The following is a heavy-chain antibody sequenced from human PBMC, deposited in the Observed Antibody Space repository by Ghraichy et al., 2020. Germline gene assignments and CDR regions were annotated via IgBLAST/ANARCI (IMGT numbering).Heavy chain of an antibody. CDR2: IYTRGST. CDR1: GGSISSYY. Sequence: SETLSLTCTVSGGSISSYYWNWIRQPAWKGLEWIGRIYTRGSTNYNPSLKSRVTMSVDTSKNQFSLKLSSVTAADTAVYYCARALGYFDSSGYFPPYAFDIWGQGTMVTVSS. CDR3: ARALGYFDSSGYFPPYAFDI. V-gene: IGHV4-4*07. D-gene: IGHD3-22*01. J-gene: IGHJ3*02.